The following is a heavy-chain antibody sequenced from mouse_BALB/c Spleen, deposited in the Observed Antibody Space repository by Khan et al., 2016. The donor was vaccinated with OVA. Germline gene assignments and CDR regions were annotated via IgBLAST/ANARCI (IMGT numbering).Heavy chain of an antibody. Sequence: QIQLVQSGPELKKPGETVKISCKASGYTFTNYGMNWVKQSPGKALKWMGWINTYTGEPTYADDFKGRFAISLETSASTAYLQINNHKNEDTATYFCARPPYFSYTLDYWGQGTSVTVSS. CDR3: ARPPYFSYTLDY. J-gene: IGHJ4*01. CDR2: INTYTGEP. D-gene: IGHD2-10*01. CDR1: GYTFTNYG. V-gene: IGHV9-3-1*01.